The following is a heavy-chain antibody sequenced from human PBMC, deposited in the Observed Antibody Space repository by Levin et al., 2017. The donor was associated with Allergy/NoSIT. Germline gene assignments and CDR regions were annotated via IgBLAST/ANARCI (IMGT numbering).Heavy chain of an antibody. V-gene: IGHV3-7*04. D-gene: IGHD6-13*01. CDR2: IKQDGNVK. J-gene: IGHJ5*02. Sequence: GGSLRLSCAASGFTFSSYWMSWIRQAPGKGLEWVANIKQDGNVKYYVDSVKGRFTISRDNAKNSLYLQMNSLRAEDTAVYYCARSSTSSWYAFDPWGQGTLVTVSS. CDR1: GFTFSSYW. CDR3: ARSSTSSWYAFDP.